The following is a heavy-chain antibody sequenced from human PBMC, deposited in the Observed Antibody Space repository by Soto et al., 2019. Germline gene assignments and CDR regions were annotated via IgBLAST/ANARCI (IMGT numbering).Heavy chain of an antibody. Sequence: SETLSLTCSVSGGSISGSYWSWIRQSPGKGLEWLGYVYYTGSTNYSPSLRSRVSISVDTSKNEFSLRLSSVTAADTAVYFCARRAAAPGAYFDYWGQGTQVTVSS. CDR2: VYYTGST. J-gene: IGHJ4*02. V-gene: IGHV4-59*01. D-gene: IGHD6-13*01. CDR3: ARRAAAPGAYFDY. CDR1: GGSISGSY.